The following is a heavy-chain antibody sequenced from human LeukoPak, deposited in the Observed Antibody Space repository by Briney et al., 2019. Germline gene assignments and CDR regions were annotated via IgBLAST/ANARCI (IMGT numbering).Heavy chain of an antibody. D-gene: IGHD6-6*01. V-gene: IGHV1-46*01. CDR3: ARSSIAVRDAFDI. Sequence: ASVKVSCKASGYTFTSYYMHWVRQAPGQGLEWMGIINPNGGSTSYAQRFQGRVTMTRDMSTSTVYMELSSLRSEDTAVYYCARSSIAVRDAFDIWGPGTMVTVSS. CDR2: INPNGGST. J-gene: IGHJ3*02. CDR1: GYTFTSYY.